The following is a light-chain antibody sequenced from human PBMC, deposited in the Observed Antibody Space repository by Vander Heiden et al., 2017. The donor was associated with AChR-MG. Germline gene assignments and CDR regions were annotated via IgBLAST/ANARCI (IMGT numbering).Light chain of an antibody. Sequence: AIQMTQSPSSLSASVGDRVTITCRASQGITNDLGWYQQKPGKAPKLLIFDASSLQTGVPSRFSGGGSGTDFTLTISNLQPEDFATYYCRQDDNYPRTFGGGTKVEIK. CDR3: RQDDNYPRT. CDR2: DAS. CDR1: QGITND. J-gene: IGKJ4*01. V-gene: IGKV1-6*01.